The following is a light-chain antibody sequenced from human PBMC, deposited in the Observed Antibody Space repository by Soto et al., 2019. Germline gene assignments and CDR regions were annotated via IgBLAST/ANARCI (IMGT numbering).Light chain of an antibody. J-gene: IGKJ4*01. CDR2: AAS. CDR3: QKYNSAPLT. Sequence: DIQVTQSPSSLSASVGDRVTITCRASQGITNYLAWYQQKPGKVPKLLIYAASTLRSGVPSRFSGSGSGTDFTLTLNSLQPEDVATYYCQKYNSAPLTFGGGTKVDIK. CDR1: QGITNY. V-gene: IGKV1-27*01.